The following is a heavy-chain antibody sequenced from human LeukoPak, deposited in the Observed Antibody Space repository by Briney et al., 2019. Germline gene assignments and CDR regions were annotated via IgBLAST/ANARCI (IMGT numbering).Heavy chain of an antibody. CDR3: ARFPTDYGGSSPHPSDY. D-gene: IGHD4-23*01. J-gene: IGHJ4*02. CDR2: IYYSGST. Sequence: SETLSLTCTVSGGSISSYYWSWIRQPPGKGLEWIGYIYYSGSTNYNPSLKSRVTISVNTSKNQFSLKLGSVTAADTAVYYCARFPTDYGGSSPHPSDYWGQGTLVTVSS. CDR1: GGSISSYY. V-gene: IGHV4-59*08.